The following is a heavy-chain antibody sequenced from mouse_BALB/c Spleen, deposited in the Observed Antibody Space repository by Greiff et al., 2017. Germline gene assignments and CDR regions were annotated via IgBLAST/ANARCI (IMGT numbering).Heavy chain of an antibody. V-gene: IGHV3-2*02. CDR3: ARRATVVAWYFDV. CDR1: GYSITSDYA. Sequence: EVHLVESGPGLVKPSQSLSLTCTVTGYSITSDYAWNWIRQFPGNKLEWMGYISYSGSTSYNPSLKSRISITRDTSKNQFFLQLNSVTTEDTATYYCARRATVVAWYFDVWGAGTTVTVSS. CDR2: ISYSGST. J-gene: IGHJ1*01. D-gene: IGHD1-1*01.